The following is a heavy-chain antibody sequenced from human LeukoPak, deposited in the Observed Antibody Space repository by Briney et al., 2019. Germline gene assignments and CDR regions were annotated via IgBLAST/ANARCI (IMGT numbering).Heavy chain of an antibody. CDR3: VRHDGRGGSTMGAFDS. CDR2: IYSGRTT. D-gene: IGHD3-3*01. V-gene: IGHV4-39*01. J-gene: IGHJ5*01. Sequence: SQTLSLTCTVSAGSISSSSHHWGWIRQSPGKGLEWIGSIYSGRTTYYNPSLNSRVTISVVTSKNQFSLQLSSVTAADTAVYYCVRHDGRGGSTMGAFDSWGQGSLVTVSS. CDR1: AGSISSSSHH.